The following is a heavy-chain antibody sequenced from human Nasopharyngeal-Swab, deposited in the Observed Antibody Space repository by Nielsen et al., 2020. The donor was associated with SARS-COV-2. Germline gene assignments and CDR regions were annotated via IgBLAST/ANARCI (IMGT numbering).Heavy chain of an antibody. D-gene: IGHD3-3*01. Sequence: WVRQAPGQGLEWMGIINPSGGSTSYAQKFQGRVTMTRDTSTSTVYMELSSLRSEDTAVYYCAREPIMIFGVVTNPYYGMDVWGQGTTVTVSS. V-gene: IGHV1-46*01. J-gene: IGHJ6*02. CDR2: INPSGGST. CDR3: AREPIMIFGVVTNPYYGMDV.